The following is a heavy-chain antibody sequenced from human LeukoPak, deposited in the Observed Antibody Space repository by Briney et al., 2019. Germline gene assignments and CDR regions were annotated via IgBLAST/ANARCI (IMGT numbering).Heavy chain of an antibody. Sequence: SETLSLTCVVYGESFSGYYWSWIRQPPGKGLEWLGEVNHSGSTNYNPSLKSRVTISVDTSKNQFSLKLSSVTAADTGVYYCARAEITAAGVPFDYWGQGTLVTVSS. CDR2: VNHSGST. J-gene: IGHJ4*02. CDR1: GESFSGYY. D-gene: IGHD6-13*01. CDR3: ARAEITAAGVPFDY. V-gene: IGHV4-34*01.